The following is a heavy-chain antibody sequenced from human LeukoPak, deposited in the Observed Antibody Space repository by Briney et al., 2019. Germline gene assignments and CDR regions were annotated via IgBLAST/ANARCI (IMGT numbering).Heavy chain of an antibody. D-gene: IGHD1-26*01. CDR2: VNPNNGAT. CDR1: GYTFTGYY. Sequence: ASVTVSCTASGYTFTGYYMHWVRQAPGQGLEWMGRVNPNNGATNYAQKFQGRVTITGDTSISTAYMELSSLRSDDTAVYYCTRESGSYHGNDYWGQGTLVTVSS. J-gene: IGHJ4*02. CDR3: TRESGSYHGNDY. V-gene: IGHV1-2*06.